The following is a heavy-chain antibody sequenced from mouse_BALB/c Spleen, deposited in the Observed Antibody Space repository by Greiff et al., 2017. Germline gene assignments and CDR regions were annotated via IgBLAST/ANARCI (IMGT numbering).Heavy chain of an antibody. J-gene: IGHJ4*01. CDR3: ARRYYYCSSSYAMDY. CDR1: GFNIKDSY. Sequence: EVQLQQSGAELVKPGASVKLSCTASGFNIKDSYMHWVKQRPEQGLEWIGRIDPANGNTKYDPKFQGKATITADTSSNTAYLQLSSLTSEDTAVYYCARRYYYCSSSYAMDYWGQGTSVTVSS. D-gene: IGHD1-1*01. V-gene: IGHV14-3*02. CDR2: IDPANGNT.